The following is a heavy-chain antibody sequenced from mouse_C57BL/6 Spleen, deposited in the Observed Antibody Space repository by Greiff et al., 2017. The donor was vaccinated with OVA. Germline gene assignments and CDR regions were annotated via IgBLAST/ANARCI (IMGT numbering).Heavy chain of an antibody. V-gene: IGHV1-82*01. CDR1: GYAFSSSW. Sequence: VQLKESGPELVKPGASVKISCKASGYAFSSSWMNWVKQRPGTGLEWIGRIYPGDGDSNYNGKFKGKATLSADKPSSTAYMQLSSLTSEDSAVYFCVLKGFDYWGQGTLVTVSA. CDR3: VLKGFDY. J-gene: IGHJ3*01. CDR2: IYPGDGDS. D-gene: IGHD1-1*01.